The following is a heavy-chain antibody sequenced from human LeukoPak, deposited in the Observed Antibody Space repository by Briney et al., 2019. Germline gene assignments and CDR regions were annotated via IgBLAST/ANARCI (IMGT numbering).Heavy chain of an antibody. D-gene: IGHD4-17*01. Sequence: PGGSLRLSCAASGFTFSSYAMHWVRQAPGKGLEWVAVISYDGSNKYYADSVKGRFTISRDNSKNTLSLQMNSLRPEDTAMYYCAKDLTTVTSQGDYWGQGTLVTVSS. J-gene: IGHJ4*02. CDR2: ISYDGSNK. CDR1: GFTFSSYA. CDR3: AKDLTTVTSQGDY. V-gene: IGHV3-30*04.